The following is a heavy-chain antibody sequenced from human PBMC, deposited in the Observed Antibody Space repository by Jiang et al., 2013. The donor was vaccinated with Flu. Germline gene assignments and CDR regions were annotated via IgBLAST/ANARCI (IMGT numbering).Heavy chain of an antibody. CDR1: GTFINTYY. J-gene: IGHJ5*02. Sequence: GPGLVKPSETLSLTCAVSGTFINTYYWSWIRQPPGKGLEWIGYISYSGSTKYNPSLKSRVTISVDTSKNHFSLKLTSVTVADTAVYYCARDWTPVAGWTVFDPWGQGTLVIVSP. D-gene: IGHD6-19*01. CDR3: ARDWTPVAGWTVFDP. V-gene: IGHV4-59*01. CDR2: ISYSGST.